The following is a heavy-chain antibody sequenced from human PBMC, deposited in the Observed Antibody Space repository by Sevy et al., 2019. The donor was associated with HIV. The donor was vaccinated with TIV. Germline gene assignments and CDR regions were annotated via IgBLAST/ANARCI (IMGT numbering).Heavy chain of an antibody. V-gene: IGHV1-18*01. CDR2: ISAYNGNT. Sequence: ASVKVSCKASGYTFTSYGISWVRQAPGQGLEWMGWISAYNGNTNYAQKLQGRVTMTTDTSTSTAYMELRSLRSDDTAVYYCARNVGAATIYYYYYGMDVWGQGTTVTVSS. D-gene: IGHD6-25*01. J-gene: IGHJ6*02. CDR1: GYTFTSYG. CDR3: ARNVGAATIYYYYYGMDV.